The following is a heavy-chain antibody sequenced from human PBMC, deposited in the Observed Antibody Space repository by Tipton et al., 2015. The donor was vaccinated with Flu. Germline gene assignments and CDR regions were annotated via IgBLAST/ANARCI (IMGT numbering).Heavy chain of an antibody. Sequence: TLSLTCAVSGYSISSGYYWGWIRQPPGKGLEWIGSIYRSGSTYYNPSLKSRVTISVDTSKNQFSLKLSSVTAADTAVYYCARTIVVVCYFDYWGQGTLVTVSS. D-gene: IGHD3-22*01. CDR3: ARTIVVVCYFDY. V-gene: IGHV4-38-2*01. CDR1: GYSISSGYY. CDR2: IYRSGST. J-gene: IGHJ4*02.